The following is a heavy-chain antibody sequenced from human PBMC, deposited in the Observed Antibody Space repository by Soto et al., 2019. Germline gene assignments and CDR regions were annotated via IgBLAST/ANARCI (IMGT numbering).Heavy chain of an antibody. CDR3: AKDIGGQAAVGVDV. D-gene: IGHD3-16*01. Sequence: EVQLVESGGGSVQPGRSLRLSCAASGFRFRDYVMHWVRQAPGKGLEWVSGVSWNSETIAYADSVKGRFTISRDNAKNSLYREMKNVRAEDTAFYYCAKDIGGQAAVGVDVGGQGTTVTVSS. J-gene: IGHJ6*02. CDR1: GFRFRDYV. V-gene: IGHV3-9*01. CDR2: VSWNSETI.